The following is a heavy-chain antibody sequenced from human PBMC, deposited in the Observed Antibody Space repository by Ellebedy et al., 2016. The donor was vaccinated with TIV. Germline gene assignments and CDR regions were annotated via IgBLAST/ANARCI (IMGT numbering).Heavy chain of an antibody. D-gene: IGHD2-15*01. CDR2: IRSTGSDK. CDR1: GFTFSNYN. V-gene: IGHV3-21*06. Sequence: GESLKISCVASGFTFSNYNMKWVRQSPGKGLEWVSSIRSTGSDKYYAESVKGRFTISRDNAQDTLFLQMNSLRAEDTAVYFCSRGWSTPDSWGQGTLVIVSS. J-gene: IGHJ4*02. CDR3: SRGWSTPDS.